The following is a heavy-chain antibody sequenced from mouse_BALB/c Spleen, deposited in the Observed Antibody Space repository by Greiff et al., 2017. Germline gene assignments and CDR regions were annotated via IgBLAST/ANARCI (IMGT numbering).Heavy chain of an antibody. J-gene: IGHJ4*01. CDR3: ARSGYYGYDGAMDY. CDR1: GYTFTSYW. CDR2: IYPGDGDT. V-gene: IGHV1-87*01. D-gene: IGHD2-2*01. Sequence: VQLQQSGAELARPGASVKLSCKASGYTFTSYWMQWVKQRPGQGLEWIGAIYPGDGDTRYTQKFKGKATLTADKSSSTAYMQLSSLASEDSAVYYCARSGYYGYDGAMDYWGQGTSVTVSS.